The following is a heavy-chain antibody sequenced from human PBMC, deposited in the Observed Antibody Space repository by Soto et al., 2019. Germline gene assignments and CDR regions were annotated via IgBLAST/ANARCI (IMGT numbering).Heavy chain of an antibody. CDR3: ARRITIFGVVNNWFDP. CDR2: IIPIFGTA. CDR1: GGTFSSYA. J-gene: IGHJ5*02. V-gene: IGHV1-69*13. D-gene: IGHD3-3*01. Sequence: GASVKVSCKASGGTFSSYAISWVRQAPGQGLEWMGGIIPIFGTANYAQKFQGRVTITADESTSTAYMELSSLRSEDTAVYYCARRITIFGVVNNWFDPWGQGTLVTVSS.